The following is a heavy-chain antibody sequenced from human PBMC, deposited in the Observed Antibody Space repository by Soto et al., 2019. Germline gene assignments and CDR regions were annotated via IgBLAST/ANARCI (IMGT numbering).Heavy chain of an antibody. D-gene: IGHD6-13*01. CDR1: GFTFSSYG. J-gene: IGHJ4*02. CDR3: ARHRVAAAGYFVY. CDR2: IWYDGTKK. Sequence: QVQLVESGGGVVQPGRSLRLSCVASGFTFSSYGMHWVRQAPGKGLEWVAVIWYDGTKKYYADSVKGRFNISRDNSKNTLYMEMSSLRAEDTAVYYCARHRVAAAGYFVYWGQGTLITVS. V-gene: IGHV3-33*03.